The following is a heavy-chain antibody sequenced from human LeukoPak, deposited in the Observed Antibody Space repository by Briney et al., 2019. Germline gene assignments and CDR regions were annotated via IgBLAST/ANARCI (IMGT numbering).Heavy chain of an antibody. CDR1: GFTFSNSA. V-gene: IGHV1-58*01. CDR2: IVVGSGNT. CDR3: TSDPTSYSGRYRFDY. D-gene: IGHD1-26*01. J-gene: IGHJ4*02. Sequence: SVKVSCKASGFTFSNSAVQWVRQARGQRLEWIGWIVVGSGNTNYAQKFQERVTITRDMSTSTAYMELSSLRSEDTAVYYCTSDPTSYSGRYRFDYWGQGTLVTVSS.